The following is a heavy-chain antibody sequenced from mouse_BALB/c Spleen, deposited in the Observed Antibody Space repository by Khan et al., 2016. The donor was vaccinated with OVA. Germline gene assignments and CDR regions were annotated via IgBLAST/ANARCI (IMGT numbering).Heavy chain of an antibody. V-gene: IGHV3-2*02. CDR1: GYSITSDYA. CDR2: ISYSGST. J-gene: IGHJ4*01. D-gene: IGHD2-3*01. CDR3: ARDGSRYSYAMDY. Sequence: ASQSLSLTCTVTGYSITSDYAWNWIRQFPGNKLEWMGYISYSGSTNYNPSLKSRISITRDTSKNQFFLQLNSVTTEDTATYYCARDGSRYSYAMDYWGQGTSVTVSS.